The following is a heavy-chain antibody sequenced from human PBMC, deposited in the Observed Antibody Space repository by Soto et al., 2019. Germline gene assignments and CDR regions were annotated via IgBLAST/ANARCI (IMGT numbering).Heavy chain of an antibody. D-gene: IGHD1-26*01. CDR3: ARKANGRHFDY. V-gene: IGHV4-4*02. Sequence: QVQLQESGPGLVKPSGTLSLTCAVSSDSISSTNWWSWVRQPPGKGLEWIGEIHHSWRTNNNSSLKSRVTISVDRSNNQFSLKLSSVTAADTAVYFCARKANGRHFDYWGQGTLVTVSS. CDR2: IHHSWRT. CDR1: SDSISSTNW. J-gene: IGHJ4*02.